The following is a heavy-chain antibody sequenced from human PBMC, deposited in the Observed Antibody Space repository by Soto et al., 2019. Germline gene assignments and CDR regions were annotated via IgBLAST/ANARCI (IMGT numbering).Heavy chain of an antibody. CDR3: ASQMGVTGTYEDYYGMDV. Sequence: QVQLVQSGAEVKKPGSSVKVSCKASGGTFSSYAISWVRQAPGQGLEWMGGIIPIFGTANYAQKFQGRVTLTANESTSTAYMALSSRRSEDTAVYYCASQMGVTGTYEDYYGMDVWGQGTTVTVSS. D-gene: IGHD1-7*01. CDR1: GGTFSSYA. J-gene: IGHJ6*02. CDR2: IIPIFGTA. V-gene: IGHV1-69*12.